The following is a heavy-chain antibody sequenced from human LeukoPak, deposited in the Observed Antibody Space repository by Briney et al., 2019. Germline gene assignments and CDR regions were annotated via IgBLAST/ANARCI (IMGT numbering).Heavy chain of an antibody. CDR3: ARHNYYGSGSYGT. J-gene: IGHJ5*02. Sequence: SETLSLTCTVSGYSISSGYYWGWIRQPPGKGLEWIGSIYHSGSTYYNPSLKSRVTISVDTSKNQFSLKLSSVTAADTAVYYCARHNYYGSGSYGTWGQGTLVTVSS. D-gene: IGHD3-10*01. V-gene: IGHV4-38-2*02. CDR2: IYHSGST. CDR1: GYSISSGYY.